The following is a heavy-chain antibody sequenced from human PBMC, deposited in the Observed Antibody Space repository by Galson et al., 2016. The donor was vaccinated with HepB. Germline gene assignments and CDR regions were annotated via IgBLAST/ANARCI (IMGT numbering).Heavy chain of an antibody. CDR1: GGSISSYY. J-gene: IGHJ6*02. CDR3: VGEVGFFGEIV. CDR2: THYSGVT. D-gene: IGHD3-10*01. V-gene: IGHV4-59*01. Sequence: ETLSLTCTVSGGSISSYYWNWMRQPPEKELEWIGNTHYSGVTEYNPPLKSRATMSVDASRNQVSLKMTSVTAADTAVYYCVGEVGFFGEIVWGQGTTVTVSS.